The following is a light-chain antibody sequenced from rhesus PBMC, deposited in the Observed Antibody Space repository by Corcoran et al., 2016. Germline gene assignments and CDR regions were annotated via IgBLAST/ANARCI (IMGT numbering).Light chain of an antibody. CDR3: QQYISAPLT. CDR1: QGISNN. V-gene: IGKV1-21*01. Sequence: DIQMTQSPSSLSASVGDRVTITCQASQGISNNLAWYQQKPGKAPYLLIYKASSLQSGVPSRFSGSGSRTDFTLPISSLKAGDFATYYCQQYISAPLTFGGGTKVGI. CDR2: KAS. J-gene: IGKJ4*01.